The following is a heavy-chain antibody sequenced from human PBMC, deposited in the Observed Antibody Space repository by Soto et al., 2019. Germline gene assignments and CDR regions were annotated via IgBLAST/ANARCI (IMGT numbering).Heavy chain of an antibody. Sequence: PGGSLRLSCTASGFTFSSYIMNWVRQAPGKGLEWVSAISGSGGSTYYADSVKGRFTISRDNSKNTLYLQMNSLRAEDTAVYYCAKDRDLRSWYLGYFDYWGQGTLVTVSS. V-gene: IGHV3-23*01. CDR3: AKDRDLRSWYLGYFDY. J-gene: IGHJ4*02. D-gene: IGHD6-13*01. CDR2: ISGSGGST. CDR1: GFTFSSYI.